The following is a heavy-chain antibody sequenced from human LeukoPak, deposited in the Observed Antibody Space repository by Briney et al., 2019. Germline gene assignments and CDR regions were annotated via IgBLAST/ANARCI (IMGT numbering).Heavy chain of an antibody. CDR3: ARGKAGSYDSSGYIDY. CDR2: INHSGST. V-gene: IGHV4-34*01. D-gene: IGHD3-22*01. J-gene: IGHJ4*02. CDR1: GGSFSGYY. Sequence: PSETLSLTCAVYGGSFSGYYWSWIRQPPGKGLEWIGEINHSGSTNYNPSLKSRVTISVDTSKNQFSLKLSSVTGADTAVYYCARGKAGSYDSSGYIDYWGQGTLVTVSS.